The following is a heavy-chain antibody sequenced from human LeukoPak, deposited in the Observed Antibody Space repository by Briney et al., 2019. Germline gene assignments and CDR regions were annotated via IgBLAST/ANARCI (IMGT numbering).Heavy chain of an antibody. D-gene: IGHD3-3*01. Sequence: GASVKVSCKASGYTFTGYYMHWVRQAPGQGLEWMGWLNPNSGGTNYAQKFQGRVTMTRDTSISTAYMELSRLRSDDTAVYYCARGDTIFGVVVYYMDVWGKGTTVTVSS. J-gene: IGHJ6*03. V-gene: IGHV1-2*02. CDR3: ARGDTIFGVVVYYMDV. CDR2: LNPNSGGT. CDR1: GYTFTGYY.